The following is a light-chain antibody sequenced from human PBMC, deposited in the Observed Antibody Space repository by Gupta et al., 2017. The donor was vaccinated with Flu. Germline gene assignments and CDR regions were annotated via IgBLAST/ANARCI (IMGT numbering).Light chain of an antibody. Sequence: VTSPCSGSSSNVGSTWVSWYQQVPGTAPNLLIFQYNNRPSGIPARFSGSKSGTSATLAITGLQAEDEAVYYFGTWDDSRSVWAFGGGTNLTVL. V-gene: IGLV1-51*02. CDR2: QYN. J-gene: IGLJ3*02. CDR3: GTWDDSRSVWA. CDR1: SSNVGSTW.